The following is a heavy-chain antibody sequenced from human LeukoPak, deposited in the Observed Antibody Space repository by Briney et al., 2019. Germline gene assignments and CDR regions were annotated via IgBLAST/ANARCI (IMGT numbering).Heavy chain of an antibody. D-gene: IGHD4-17*01. Sequence: PGRSLRLSCAASGFTFSSYGMHWVRQAPGEGLEWVAVIWYDGSNKYYADSVKGRFTISRDNSKNTLYLQMNSLRAEDTAVYYCARVTVTTETYYYYYMDVWGKGTTVTVSS. CDR2: IWYDGSNK. CDR1: GFTFSSYG. V-gene: IGHV3-33*01. J-gene: IGHJ6*03. CDR3: ARVTVTTETYYYYYMDV.